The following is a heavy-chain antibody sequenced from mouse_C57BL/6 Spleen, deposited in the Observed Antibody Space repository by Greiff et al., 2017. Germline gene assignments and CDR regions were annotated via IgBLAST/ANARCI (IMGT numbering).Heavy chain of an antibody. J-gene: IGHJ2*01. Sequence: EVQVVESGGDLVKPGGSLKLSCAASGFTFSSYGMSWVRQTPDKRLEWVATISSGGSYTYYPDSVKGRFTISRDNAKNTLYLQMSSQKSKDTAMYYCARRGDGDYFDYWGQGTTLTVSS. CDR1: GFTFSSYG. D-gene: IGHD3-3*01. CDR2: ISSGGSYT. CDR3: ARRGDGDYFDY. V-gene: IGHV5-6*01.